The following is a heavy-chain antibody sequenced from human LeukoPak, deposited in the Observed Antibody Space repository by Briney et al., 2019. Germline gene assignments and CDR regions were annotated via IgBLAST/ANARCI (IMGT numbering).Heavy chain of an antibody. CDR1: GFTFSSYA. V-gene: IGHV3-23*01. J-gene: IGHJ4*02. D-gene: IGHD6-19*01. CDR3: AKSYSSGWYGYYFDY. CDR2: ISGSGGST. Sequence: GGSLRLSCAASGFTFSSYAMSWVRQAPGKGLEWVSAISGSGGSTYYADSVKGRFTISRDNSKNTPYLQMNSLRAEDTAVYYCAKSYSSGWYGYYFDYWGQGTLVTVSS.